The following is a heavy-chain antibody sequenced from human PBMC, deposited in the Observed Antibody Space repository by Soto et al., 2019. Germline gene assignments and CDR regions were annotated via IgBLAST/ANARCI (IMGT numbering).Heavy chain of an antibody. CDR3: ARNMDYYYGRGSGNGHGV. D-gene: IGHD3-10*02. J-gene: IGHJ6*02. Sequence: QVRLVQSGAEVKEPGDSVRVSCEASGYTFTAYHIHWVRQAPGQGHEWMGWINPKVGDTGYAQDFQGRVSMTSEMSISTVNMELSRLTSDDTAIYYCARNMDYYYGRGSGNGHGVWGQGTTVTVFS. V-gene: IGHV1-2*02. CDR1: GYTFTAYH. CDR2: INPKVGDT.